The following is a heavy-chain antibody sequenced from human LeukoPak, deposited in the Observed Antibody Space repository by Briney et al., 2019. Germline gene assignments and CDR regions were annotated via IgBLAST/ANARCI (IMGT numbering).Heavy chain of an antibody. CDR3: AKAPPPPRVHCSSTSCYGLYYYYYLDV. Sequence: QPGGSLRLSCAASGFTFSSYGMHWVRQAPGKGLEWVAFIRYDGSNKYYADSVKGRFTISRDNSKNTLYLQMNSLRAEDTAVYYCAKAPPPPRVHCSSTSCYGLYYYYYLDVWGKGTTVTVSS. D-gene: IGHD2-2*01. CDR1: GFTFSSYG. J-gene: IGHJ6*03. CDR2: IRYDGSNK. V-gene: IGHV3-30*02.